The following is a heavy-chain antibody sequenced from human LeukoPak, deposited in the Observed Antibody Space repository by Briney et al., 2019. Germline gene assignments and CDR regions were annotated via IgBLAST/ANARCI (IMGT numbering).Heavy chain of an antibody. D-gene: IGHD3-3*01. CDR2: INPSGGST. CDR3: ATQNTIFGVVEGRGGFDP. CDR1: GYTFTSYD. V-gene: IGHV1-46*01. J-gene: IGHJ5*02. Sequence: ASVKVSCKASGYTFTSYDINWVRQAPGQGLEWMGIINPSGGSTSYAQKFQGRVTMTRDMSTSTVYMELSSLRSEDTAVYYCATQNTIFGVVEGRGGFDPWGQGTLVTVSS.